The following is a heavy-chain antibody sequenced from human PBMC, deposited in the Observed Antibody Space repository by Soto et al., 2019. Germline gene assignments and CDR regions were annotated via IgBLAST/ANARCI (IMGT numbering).Heavy chain of an antibody. J-gene: IGHJ4*02. D-gene: IGHD2-21*02. Sequence: SETLSLTCAVYGGSLSGNYWGWIRQPPGKGLEWIGETHHSGSTAYNPSLKSRVTISVDTSRNQFSLKLNSVTAADTAVYYCARTTAAIHLNYWSQGTLVTVAS. CDR1: GGSLSGNY. V-gene: IGHV4-34*01. CDR2: THHSGST. CDR3: ARTTAAIHLNY.